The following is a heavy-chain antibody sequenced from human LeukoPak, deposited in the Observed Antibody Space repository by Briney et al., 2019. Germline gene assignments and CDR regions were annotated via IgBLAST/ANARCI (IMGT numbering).Heavy chain of an antibody. CDR3: ASGELRYFDWLFRLDY. V-gene: IGHV4-34*01. Sequence: SETLSLTCAVYGGSFSGYYWSWIRQPPGKGLEWIGEINHSGSTNYNPSLKSRVTISVDTSKNQFSLKLSSVTAADTAVYYCASGELRYFDWLFRLDYWGQGTLVTVSS. CDR1: GGSFSGYY. J-gene: IGHJ4*02. CDR2: INHSGST. D-gene: IGHD3-9*01.